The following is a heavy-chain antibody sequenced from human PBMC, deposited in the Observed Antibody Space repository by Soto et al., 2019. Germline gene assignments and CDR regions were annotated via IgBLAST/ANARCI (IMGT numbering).Heavy chain of an antibody. CDR2: VYRTGLT. V-gene: IGHV4-61*01. J-gene: IGHJ4*02. CDR1: GASVSSETHF. CDR3: VREDMSGTYYFDY. D-gene: IGHD3-3*01. Sequence: PSETLSLTCRVSGASVSSETHFWTGVRRPPGKGLEWIGYVYRTGLTNSNPALTSRVTVPADRSKNQFSLTLRSVTAADTAVYYCVREDMSGTYYFDYWGPGIQVTVSS.